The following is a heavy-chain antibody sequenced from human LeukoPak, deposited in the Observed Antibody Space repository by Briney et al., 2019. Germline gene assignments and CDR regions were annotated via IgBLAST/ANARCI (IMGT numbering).Heavy chain of an antibody. V-gene: IGHV4-59*01. D-gene: IGHD6-13*01. J-gene: IGHJ2*01. CDR1: GGSISSYY. Sequence: SETLSLSCTVSGGSISSYYWSWIRQPPGKGLEWIGYIYYSGSTNYSPSLKSRLTISVDTSKNQFSLKLSSVTAADTAVYYCARTYGSSGLGYFDLWGRGTLVTVSS. CDR3: ARTYGSSGLGYFDL. CDR2: IYYSGST.